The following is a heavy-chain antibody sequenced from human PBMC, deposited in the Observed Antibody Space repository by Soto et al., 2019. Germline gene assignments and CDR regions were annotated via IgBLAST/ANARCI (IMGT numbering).Heavy chain of an antibody. V-gene: IGHV1-69*06. CDR3: AREDNGSGSYYTGYYYYYGMDV. D-gene: IGHD3-10*01. J-gene: IGHJ6*02. CDR2: IIPIFGTA. CDR1: GGTFSSYA. Sequence: SVKVSCKASGGTFSSYAISWVRQAPGQGLEWMGGIIPIFGTANYAQKFQGRATITADKSTSTAYMELSSLRSEDTAVYYCAREDNGSGSYYTGYYYYYGMDVWGQGTTVTVSS.